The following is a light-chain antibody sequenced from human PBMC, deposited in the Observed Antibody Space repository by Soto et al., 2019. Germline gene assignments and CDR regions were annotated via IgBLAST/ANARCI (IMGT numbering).Light chain of an antibody. Sequence: QSVLTQPPSASGTPGQRVTISCSGSNSNIGSNPVNCYQQLPGTAPSLLIFSADQRPSGVPARIFASKSGPSASLATSGLQPEDEADYYCAAWDASLNGVVFGGGTKLTVL. CDR3: AAWDASLNGVV. V-gene: IGLV1-44*01. J-gene: IGLJ2*01. CDR2: SAD. CDR1: NSNIGSNP.